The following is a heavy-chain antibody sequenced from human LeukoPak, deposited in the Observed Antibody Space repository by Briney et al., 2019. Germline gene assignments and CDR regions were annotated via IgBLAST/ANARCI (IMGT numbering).Heavy chain of an antibody. CDR2: IYYSGNT. CDR3: AKLAVAGDYAHYSSYMDV. D-gene: IGHD6-19*01. CDR1: GGSISSQF. Sequence: SETLSLTCTVSGGSISSQFLTWMRQPPGKGLDYIGCIYYSGNTNYNPSLKSRVIISVDSSKNQFSLKVNSVTAADTAVYYCAKLAVAGDYAHYSSYMDVWGKGTTVTVSS. V-gene: IGHV4-59*11. J-gene: IGHJ6*03.